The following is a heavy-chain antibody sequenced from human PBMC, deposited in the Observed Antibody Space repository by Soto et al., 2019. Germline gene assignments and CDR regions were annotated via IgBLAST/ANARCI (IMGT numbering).Heavy chain of an antibody. V-gene: IGHV1-2*02. CDR1: GYTFTGYY. CDR3: ARDGGSGSYYTYDY. Sequence: ASVKVSCKASGYTFTGYYMHWVRQAPGQGLEWMGWINPNSGGTNYAQKFQGRVTMTRDTSISTAYMELSRLRSDDTAVYYCARDGGSGSYYTYDYWGQGTMVTVYS. CDR2: INPNSGGT. D-gene: IGHD3-10*01. J-gene: IGHJ4*02.